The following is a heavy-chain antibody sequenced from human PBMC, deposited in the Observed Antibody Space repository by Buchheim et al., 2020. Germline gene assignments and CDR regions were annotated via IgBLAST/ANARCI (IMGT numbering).Heavy chain of an antibody. V-gene: IGHV1-69*02. J-gene: IGHJ4*02. CDR2: IVPILGIA. D-gene: IGHD3-9*01. CDR1: GGTFSFYT. Sequence: QVQLVQSGAEVKKPGSSVKISCKASGGTFSFYTISWVRQAPGQGLEWMGRIVPILGIANYAQKFQGRVTITADKSTSTAYMELSSLRSEDTAVYYCARSLTGYLSDYWGQGTL. CDR3: ARSLTGYLSDY.